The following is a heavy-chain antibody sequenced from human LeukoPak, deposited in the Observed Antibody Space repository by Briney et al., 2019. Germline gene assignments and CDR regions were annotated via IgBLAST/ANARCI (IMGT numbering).Heavy chain of an antibody. CDR2: ISGTGGRT. CDR1: GFTFSKYW. V-gene: IGHV3-23*01. D-gene: IGHD3-9*01. Sequence: GGSLRLSCAASGFTFSKYWISWVRQAPGKGLEWVSVISGTGGRTYYADSVKGRFTISRDNSRNTLYVQMNSLRAEDTAVYYCAKTPASRFFDSRQYYFDYWGQGTLVTVSS. J-gene: IGHJ4*02. CDR3: AKTPASRFFDSRQYYFDY.